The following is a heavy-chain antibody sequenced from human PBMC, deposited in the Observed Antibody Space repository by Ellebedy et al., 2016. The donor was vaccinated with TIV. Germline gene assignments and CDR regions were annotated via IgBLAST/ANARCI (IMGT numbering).Heavy chain of an antibody. CDR3: VRGPITGAFDI. V-gene: IGHV3-74*01. CDR2: IHPDGTIT. Sequence: GESLKISCAASGFTFIKYWIHWVREAPGKGLVWVSRIHPDGTITDYADSVKGRFTISRDNAKNTVYLQMSSLRVEDTARYYCVRGPITGAFDIWGQGTMVTVS. D-gene: IGHD1-14*01. CDR1: GFTFIKYW. J-gene: IGHJ3*02.